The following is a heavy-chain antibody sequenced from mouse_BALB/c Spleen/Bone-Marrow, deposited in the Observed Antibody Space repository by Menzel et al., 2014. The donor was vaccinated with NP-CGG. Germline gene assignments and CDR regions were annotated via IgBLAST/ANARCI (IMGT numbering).Heavy chain of an antibody. V-gene: IGHV1S29*02. CDR2: IYPYNGGT. CDR1: GYTFTDYN. CDR3: ARVGRDY. Sequence: VQLQQSGPELVKPGASVKISCKASGYTFTDYNMHWVKQSHGKSLEWIGYIYPYNGGTGYNQKFKSKATLTVDNSSSTVYMELRSLTSEDSAGYYCARVGRDYWGQGTTLTVSS. J-gene: IGHJ2*01.